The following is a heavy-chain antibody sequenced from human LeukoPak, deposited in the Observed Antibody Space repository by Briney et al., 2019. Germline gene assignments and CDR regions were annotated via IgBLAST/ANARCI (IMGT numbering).Heavy chain of an antibody. CDR3: ASTSGWYEPIDY. V-gene: IGHV3-33*01. J-gene: IGHJ4*02. CDR1: GFTLSSYG. D-gene: IGHD6-19*01. Sequence: GRSLRLSCAASGFTLSSYGVHWVRQAPGKGLEWVAVIWYDGSNKYYADSVKGRFTISRDNSKNTLYLQMNSLRAEDTAVYYCASTSGWYEPIDYWGQGTLVTVSS. CDR2: IWYDGSNK.